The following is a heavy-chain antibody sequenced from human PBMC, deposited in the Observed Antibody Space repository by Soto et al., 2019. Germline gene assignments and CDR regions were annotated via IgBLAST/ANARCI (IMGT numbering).Heavy chain of an antibody. J-gene: IGHJ4*02. CDR1: GGSISSYY. CDR2: IYYSGST. CDR3: ARLGHSSSSWYVLDY. V-gene: IGHV4-59*08. D-gene: IGHD6-13*01. Sequence: LVPLRETLSLTCTVSGGSISSYYWSWIRQPPGKGLEWIGYIYYSGSTNYNPSLKSRVTISVDTSKNQFSLKPSSVTAADTAVYYCARLGHSSSSWYVLDYWGQGTLVTVSS.